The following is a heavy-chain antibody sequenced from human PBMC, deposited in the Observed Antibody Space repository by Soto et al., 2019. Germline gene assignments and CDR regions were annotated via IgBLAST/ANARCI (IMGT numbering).Heavy chain of an antibody. CDR1: GYTFTSYY. CDR2: INPSGGST. Sequence: QVQLVQSGAEVKKPGASVKVSCKASGYTFTSYYMHWVRQAPGQGLEWMGIINPSGGSTSYAQKFQGGVTMTRDTSTSTVYMELSSLRSEDTAVYYCARGGIYYGSGSYYYYFDYWGQGTLVTVSS. D-gene: IGHD3-10*01. J-gene: IGHJ4*02. CDR3: ARGGIYYGSGSYYYYFDY. V-gene: IGHV1-46*03.